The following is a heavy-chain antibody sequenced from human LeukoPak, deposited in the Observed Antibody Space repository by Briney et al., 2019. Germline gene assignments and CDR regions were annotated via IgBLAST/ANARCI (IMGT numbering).Heavy chain of an antibody. CDR2: IRYDGSNK. CDR3: AKDKIRFLEWSYMDV. V-gene: IGHV3-30*02. CDR1: GFTFSSYG. J-gene: IGHJ6*03. D-gene: IGHD3-3*01. Sequence: PGGSLRLSCAASGFTFSSYGMHWVRQAPGKGLEWVAFIRYDGSNKYYADSVKGRFTISRDNSKNTLYLQMNSLRAEDTAVYYCAKDKIRFLEWSYMDVWGKGTTVTVSS.